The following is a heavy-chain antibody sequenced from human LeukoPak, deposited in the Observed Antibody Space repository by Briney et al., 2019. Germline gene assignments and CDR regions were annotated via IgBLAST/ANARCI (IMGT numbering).Heavy chain of an antibody. Sequence: PGGSLRLSCTGFGFTFRDYAVSWVRQAPGKGLECIGFIRSKVYGGTTEYAASVKGRFTISRDDSKSIAYLQMNSLKTEDTAVYYCTRDPYYFDSSGYYHHAFDIWGQGTKVTVSS. D-gene: IGHD3-22*01. CDR1: GFTFRDYA. J-gene: IGHJ3*02. V-gene: IGHV3-49*04. CDR2: IRSKVYGGTT. CDR3: TRDPYYFDSSGYYHHAFDI.